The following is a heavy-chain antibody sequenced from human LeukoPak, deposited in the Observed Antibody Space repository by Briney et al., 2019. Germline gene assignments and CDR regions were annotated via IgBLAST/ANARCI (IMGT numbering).Heavy chain of an antibody. V-gene: IGHV3-21*01. CDR1: GYTFSPYT. J-gene: IGHJ4*02. Sequence: PGGSLRLSCAASGYTFSPYTMNWVRQATGKGLEWVSSISSSGYYIYYAASVKGRFTIPRDNAKNSLYLQMNSLRAEDTAVYYCARDIATAGHLAFDYWGQGILVTVSS. D-gene: IGHD6-13*01. CDR3: ARDIATAGHLAFDY. CDR2: ISSSGYYI.